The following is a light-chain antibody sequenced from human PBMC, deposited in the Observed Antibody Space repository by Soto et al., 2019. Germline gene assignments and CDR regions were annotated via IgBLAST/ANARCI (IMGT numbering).Light chain of an antibody. J-gene: IGLJ2*01. CDR1: SSDPATYNL. V-gene: IGLV2-23*02. CDR3: CSRL. Sequence: QSVLTQPASVSGSPGQSITISCTGTSSDPATYNLVSWYQQRPGKAPQLIIYEVAKRPSGVPARFSCSQSGDTASRTISGLQAEDEADYYCCSRLFGGGAKLTVL. CDR2: EVA.